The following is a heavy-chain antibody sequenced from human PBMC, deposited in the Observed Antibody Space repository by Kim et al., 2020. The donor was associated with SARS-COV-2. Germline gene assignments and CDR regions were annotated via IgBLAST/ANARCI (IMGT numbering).Heavy chain of an antibody. J-gene: IGHJ4*02. V-gene: IGHV3-74*01. CDR2: IKSDGSDT. Sequence: GGSLRLSCVASGFTFRSYWMHWVRQAPGKGLVWVSGIKSDGSDTNYADFVKGRFTISRDNAKNTLYLQMNSLGAEDTAVYYCARSSYLNVGGDPLYGYWGQGTLVTVSS. CDR3: ARSSYLNVGGDPLYGY. D-gene: IGHD1-26*01. CDR1: GFTFRSYW.